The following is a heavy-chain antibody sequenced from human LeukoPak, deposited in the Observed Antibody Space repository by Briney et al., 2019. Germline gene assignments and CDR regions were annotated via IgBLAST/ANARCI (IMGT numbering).Heavy chain of an antibody. Sequence: GGSLRLSCAASGFTFSSYGMHWVRQAPGKGLEWVAVIWYDGSNKYYADSVKGRFTISRDNSKNTLYLQMNSLRAEDTAVYYCAKDDGYSYGYYFDYWGQGTLVTVSS. V-gene: IGHV3-33*06. D-gene: IGHD5-18*01. CDR1: GFTFSSYG. CDR3: AKDDGYSYGYYFDY. CDR2: IWYDGSNK. J-gene: IGHJ4*02.